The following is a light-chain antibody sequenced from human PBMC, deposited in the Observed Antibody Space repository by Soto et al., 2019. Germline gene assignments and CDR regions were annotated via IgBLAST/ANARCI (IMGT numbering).Light chain of an antibody. CDR1: ERVSSY. CDR3: QQHSHWPPWT. V-gene: IGKV3-11*01. J-gene: IGKJ1*01. CDR2: GAS. Sequence: EVMMAQSPATLSVYTGERATLSCRASERVSSYLAWYHQKPGQAPRLLIYGASNRATGIPARFSGSGSGTDFTLTISSLEPEDFAVYYCQQHSHWPPWTFGQGTKVDI.